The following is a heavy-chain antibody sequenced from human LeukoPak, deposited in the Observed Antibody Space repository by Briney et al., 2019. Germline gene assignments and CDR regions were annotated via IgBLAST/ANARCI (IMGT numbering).Heavy chain of an antibody. CDR1: GFTFSSYG. CDR2: IPYDGSNK. V-gene: IGHV3-30*03. D-gene: IGHD5-12*01. CDR3: ARDREVATIVYYFDY. J-gene: IGHJ4*02. Sequence: PGRSLRLSCAASGFTFSSYGMHWVRQAPGKGLEWVAVIPYDGSNKYYADSVKGRFTISRDNSKNTLYLQMNSLRAEDTAVYYCARDREVATIVYYFDYWGQGTLVTVSS.